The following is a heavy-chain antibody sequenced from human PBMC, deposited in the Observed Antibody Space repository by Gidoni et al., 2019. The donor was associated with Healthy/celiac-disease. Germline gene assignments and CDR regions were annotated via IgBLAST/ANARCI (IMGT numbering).Heavy chain of an antibody. J-gene: IGHJ4*02. CDR2: ISSSSSYI. CDR3: AARDGYNKY. CDR1: GFTFSSYS. Sequence: EVQLVESGGGLVKPGGSLILSCAASGFTFSSYSMNWVRQAPGKGLEWFSSISSSSSYIYYADSVKGRFTISRDNAKNSLYLQMNSLRAEDTAVYYCAARDGYNKYWGQGTLVTVSS. V-gene: IGHV3-21*01. D-gene: IGHD5-12*01.